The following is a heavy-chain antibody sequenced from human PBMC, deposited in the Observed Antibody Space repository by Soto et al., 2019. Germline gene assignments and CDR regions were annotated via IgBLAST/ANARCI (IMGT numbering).Heavy chain of an antibody. CDR3: TTDCSSTSCWGHYYYYGMDV. Sequence: QVQLVQSGAEVKKPGSSVKVSCKASGDTFSSYAITWVRQAPGQGLEWMGGIIPILGTPNYAQKFQGRVTITADKSTSTAYMDLSSLRSEDTAVYYCTTDCSSTSCWGHYYYYGMDVWGQGTTVTVSS. J-gene: IGHJ6*02. CDR2: IIPILGTP. CDR1: GDTFSSYA. D-gene: IGHD2-2*01. V-gene: IGHV1-69*06.